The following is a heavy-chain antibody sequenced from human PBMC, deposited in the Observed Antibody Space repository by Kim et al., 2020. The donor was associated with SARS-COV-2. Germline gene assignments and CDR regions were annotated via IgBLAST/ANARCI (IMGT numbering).Heavy chain of an antibody. Sequence: SVKVSCKASGDTFSSYAINWVRQAPGQGLEWMGGIIPMFGTTNYAQKFQGRVTITPDETTTTAYMEVTSLRSEDTAVYYCARDQDFGGVIYALVFWGQGTLVTVSS. J-gene: IGHJ4*02. D-gene: IGHD3-3*01. CDR3: ARDQDFGGVIYALVF. CDR2: IIPMFGTT. CDR1: GDTFSSYA. V-gene: IGHV1-69*13.